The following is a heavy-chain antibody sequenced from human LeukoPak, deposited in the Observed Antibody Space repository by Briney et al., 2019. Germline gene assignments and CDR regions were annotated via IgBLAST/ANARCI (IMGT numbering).Heavy chain of an antibody. Sequence: GASVKVSCKGSGYTLSNHAFSWVRQAPGKGLEWMGGFDPEDGETIYAQKFQGRVTMTEDTSTDTAYMELSSLRSEDTAVYYCATTASGSYVTQSPHWGQGTLVTVSS. D-gene: IGHD1-26*01. J-gene: IGHJ4*02. CDR2: FDPEDGET. CDR3: ATTASGSYVTQSPH. V-gene: IGHV1-24*01. CDR1: GYTLSNHA.